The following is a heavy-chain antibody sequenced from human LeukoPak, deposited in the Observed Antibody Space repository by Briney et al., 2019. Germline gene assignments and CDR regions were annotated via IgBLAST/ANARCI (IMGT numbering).Heavy chain of an antibody. CDR2: IWYDGSNK. V-gene: IGHV3-33*01. CDR1: GFTFSSYG. CDR3: AREGIQLWLDY. Sequence: GGSLRLSCAASGFTFSSYGMHWVRQAPGKGLEWVAVIWYDGSNKYYADSVKGRFTISRGNSKNTLYLQMNSLRAEDTAVYYCAREGIQLWLDYWGQGTLVTVSS. J-gene: IGHJ4*02. D-gene: IGHD5-18*01.